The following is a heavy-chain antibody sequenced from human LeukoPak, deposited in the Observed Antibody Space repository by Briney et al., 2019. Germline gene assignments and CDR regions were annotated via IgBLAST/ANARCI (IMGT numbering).Heavy chain of an antibody. CDR1: GFTFSSYA. V-gene: IGHV3-23*01. D-gene: IGHD1-26*01. CDR2: IGGGGEST. Sequence: GGSLRLSCAASGFTFSSYAMSWVRQAPGKGLEWVSTIGGGGESTFYADSVKDRFTISRDNSKNTVYLQMNSLRAEVTAVYYCAKVLSGSQDYWGQGTLVTVFS. J-gene: IGHJ4*02. CDR3: AKVLSGSQDY.